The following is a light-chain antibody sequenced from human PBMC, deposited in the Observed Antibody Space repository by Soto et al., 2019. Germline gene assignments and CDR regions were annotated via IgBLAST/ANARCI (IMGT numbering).Light chain of an antibody. J-gene: IGLJ1*01. CDR2: TNN. CDR1: NSNIGAGYD. V-gene: IGLV1-40*01. Sequence: QSVLTQPPSVSGAPGQRVTISCTGSNSNIGAGYDVHWYLQLPGTAPKLLVYTNNNRPSGVPDRFSGSKSGTSASLAITGLQAEDEADYYCQSYDSRISAYVFGTGTKGTV. CDR3: QSYDSRISAYV.